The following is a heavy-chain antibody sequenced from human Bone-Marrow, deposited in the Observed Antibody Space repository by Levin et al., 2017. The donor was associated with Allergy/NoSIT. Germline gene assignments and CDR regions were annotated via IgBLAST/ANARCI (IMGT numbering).Heavy chain of an antibody. CDR3: AKKGCTSTTCYVNV. D-gene: IGHD2-2*01. CDR2: ISGSDGST. Sequence: SGESLKISCAASGFTFSSYAMSWVRQAPGKGLEWVSDISGSDGSTYYADSVKGRFTISRDNSKNTLYLQMNNLRAEDTAVYYCAKKGCTSTTCYVNVWGRGTVVTVSS. J-gene: IGHJ2*01. CDR1: GFTFSSYA. V-gene: IGHV3-23*01.